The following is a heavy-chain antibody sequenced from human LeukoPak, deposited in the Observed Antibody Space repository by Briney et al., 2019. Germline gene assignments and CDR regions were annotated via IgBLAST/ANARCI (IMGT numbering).Heavy chain of an antibody. CDR3: ASTRVYCSGGSCPGTYYYYYMDV. V-gene: IGHV4-39*01. CDR1: GGSISSSSYY. CDR2: IYYSGST. D-gene: IGHD2-15*01. J-gene: IGHJ6*03. Sequence: SETLSLTCTVSGGSISSSSYYWGWIRQPPGKGLEWIGSIYYSGSTYYNPSLKSRVTISVDTSKNQFSLKLSSVTAADTAVYYCASTRVYCSGGSCPGTYYYYYMDVWGKGTTVTISS.